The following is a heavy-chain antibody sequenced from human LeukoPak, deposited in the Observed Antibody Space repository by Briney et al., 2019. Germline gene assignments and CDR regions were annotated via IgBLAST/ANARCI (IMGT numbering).Heavy chain of an antibody. V-gene: IGHV4-39*07. CDR1: GGSISSNTYY. Sequence: SETLSLTCTVSGGSISSNTYYGGWIRQPPGKGLEWIGSIYYSGSTDYNPSLKSRVTISVDRSKNQFSLKLSSVTAADTAVYYCARERLGYCSSTSCSAGYWGQGTLVTVSS. CDR3: ARERLGYCSSTSCSAGY. D-gene: IGHD2-2*01. J-gene: IGHJ4*02. CDR2: IYYSGST.